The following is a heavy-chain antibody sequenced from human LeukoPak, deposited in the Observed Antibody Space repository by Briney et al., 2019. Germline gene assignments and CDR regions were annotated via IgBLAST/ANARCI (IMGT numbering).Heavy chain of an antibody. Sequence: GSLELSCGASGFHFSSYGLQWVRQAPGQGLGGVAVISYDGSNKYYADSVKGRFTISRDNSKNTLYLQMNSLRDEDTAVYYCARRYSGSPFDYWGQGTLVTVSS. CDR3: ARRYSGSPFDY. CDR2: ISYDGSNK. CDR1: GFHFSSYG. D-gene: IGHD1-26*01. V-gene: IGHV3-30*03. J-gene: IGHJ4*02.